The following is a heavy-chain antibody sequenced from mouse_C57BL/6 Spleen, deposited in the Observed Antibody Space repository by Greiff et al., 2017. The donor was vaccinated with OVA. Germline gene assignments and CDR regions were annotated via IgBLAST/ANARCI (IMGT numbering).Heavy chain of an antibody. V-gene: IGHV7-3*01. CDR1: GFTFTDYY. CDR3: ARYLTTYWYFDG. CDR2: IRNKANGYTT. Sequence: EVMLVVESGGGLVQPGGSLSLSCAASGFTFTDYYMSWVRQPPGKALEWLGFIRNKANGYTTEYSASVKGRFTISRDNSQSILYLQMNALRAEDSATYYCARYLTTYWYFDGWGTGTTVTVSS. D-gene: IGHD1-1*01. J-gene: IGHJ1*03.